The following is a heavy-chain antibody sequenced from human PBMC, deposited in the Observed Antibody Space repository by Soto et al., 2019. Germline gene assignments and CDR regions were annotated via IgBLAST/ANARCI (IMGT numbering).Heavy chain of an antibody. J-gene: IGHJ6*02. V-gene: IGHV3-48*03. CDR3: ARDATPMAYYYYGMDF. CDR1: GFTFSSYE. Sequence: EVQLVESGGGLVQPGGSLRLSCAASGFTFSSYEMNWVRQAPGKGLEWVSYISSSGSTIYYADSVKGRFTISRDNAKNSLYLQMNSLRAEDTAVYYCARDATPMAYYYYGMDFWGQGTTVTVSS. CDR2: ISSSGSTI.